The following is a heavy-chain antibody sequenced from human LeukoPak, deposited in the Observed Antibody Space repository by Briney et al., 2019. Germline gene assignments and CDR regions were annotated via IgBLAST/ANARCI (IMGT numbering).Heavy chain of an antibody. CDR2: IYYSGST. Sequence: SETLSLTCTVSGGSISSYYWSWIRQPPGKGLEWIGYIYYSGSTNYNPSLKSRVTISVDTSKNQFSLKLSSATAADTAVYYCARDYSSGSRGWFDPWGQGTLVTVSS. J-gene: IGHJ5*02. CDR3: ARDYSSGSRGWFDP. CDR1: GGSISSYY. V-gene: IGHV4-59*01. D-gene: IGHD6-19*01.